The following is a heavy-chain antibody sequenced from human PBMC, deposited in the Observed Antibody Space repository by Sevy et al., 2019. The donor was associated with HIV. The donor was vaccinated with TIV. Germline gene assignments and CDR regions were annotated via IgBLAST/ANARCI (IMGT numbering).Heavy chain of an antibody. CDR3: TTDDRRDGIVVVPFEY. J-gene: IGHJ4*02. CDR1: GFTFSNAW. D-gene: IGHD2-15*01. CDR2: IRSNAGGGTT. Sequence: GGSLRLSCAASGFTFSNAWMSWVRQSPGKGLEWVGRIRSNAGGGTTDYATIVKGKFTISRVDSRDILYLQLNSLETEDTAVYYCTTDDRRDGIVVVPFEYWGQGTLVTVSS. V-gene: IGHV3-15*01.